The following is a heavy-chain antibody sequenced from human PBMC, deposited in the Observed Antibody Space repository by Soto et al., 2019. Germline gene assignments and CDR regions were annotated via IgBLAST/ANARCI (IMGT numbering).Heavy chain of an antibody. D-gene: IGHD6-19*01. Sequence: HVQLQESGPGLVKSSETLSLICTVSGDSISSYYWSWIRQPPGKGLEWIGFIYYTGSTNYNPSLKSRVTISVDTSKNQLSLKLSSVTAADTAVYYCARRAGAVPGRIDFWGQGTLVTVSS. J-gene: IGHJ4*02. V-gene: IGHV4-59*08. CDR1: GDSISSYY. CDR3: ARRAGAVPGRIDF. CDR2: IYYTGST.